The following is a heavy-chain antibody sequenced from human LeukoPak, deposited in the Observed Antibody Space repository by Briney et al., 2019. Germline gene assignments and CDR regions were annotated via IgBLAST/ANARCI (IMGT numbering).Heavy chain of an antibody. V-gene: IGHV4-59*01. CDR2: IYYSGST. Sequence: PSETLSLTCTVSGGSISSYYWSWIRQPPGKGLEWIGYIYYSGSTNYNPSLKSRVTISVDTSKNQFSLKLSSVTAADTAVYYCARDSPTLTGDRSFDYWGQGTLVTASS. D-gene: IGHD7-27*01. CDR3: ARDSPTLTGDRSFDY. CDR1: GGSISSYY. J-gene: IGHJ4*02.